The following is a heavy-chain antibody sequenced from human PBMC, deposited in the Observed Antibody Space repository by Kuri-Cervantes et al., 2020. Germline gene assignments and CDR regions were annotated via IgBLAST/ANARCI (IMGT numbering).Heavy chain of an antibody. J-gene: IGHJ4*02. CDR3: ARVPPYSGYDWGTLKY. Sequence: ASVKVSCKASGYTFTNYAIHWVRQAPGQRLEWMGRINAGNGNTKYSQKFQGRVTITRDTSASTAYMEPSSLRSEDTAVYYCARVPPYSGYDWGTLKYWGQGTLVTVSS. V-gene: IGHV1-3*01. CDR1: GYTFTNYA. D-gene: IGHD5-12*01. CDR2: INAGNGNT.